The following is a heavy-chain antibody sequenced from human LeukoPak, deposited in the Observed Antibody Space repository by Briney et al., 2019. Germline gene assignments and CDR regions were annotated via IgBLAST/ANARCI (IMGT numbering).Heavy chain of an antibody. Sequence: PGGSLRLSCAASGFTFTSAWMSWIRQAPGKGLEWVGRIKSNAAGGTADYAAPVKGRFTISRHDSENTLYLQMNSLKDEDTAVYYCTTGSVFGISTGAEDCWGQGTLVTVSS. CDR3: TTGSVFGISTGAEDC. D-gene: IGHD3-9*01. V-gene: IGHV3-15*01. CDR2: IKSNAAGGTA. J-gene: IGHJ4*02. CDR1: GFTFTSAW.